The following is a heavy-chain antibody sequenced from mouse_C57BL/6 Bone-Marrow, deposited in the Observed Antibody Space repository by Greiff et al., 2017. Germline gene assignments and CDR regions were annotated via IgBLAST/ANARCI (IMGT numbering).Heavy chain of an antibody. Sequence: EVQVVESGAELVKPGASVKLSCTASGFNIKDYYMHWVKQRTEQGLEWIGRIDPEDGETKYAPKFQGKATITADTSSNTAYLQLSSLTSEDTAVYYCAYLLGSRWYFDVWGTGTTVTVSS. D-gene: IGHD2-1*01. V-gene: IGHV14-2*01. CDR3: AYLLGSRWYFDV. J-gene: IGHJ1*03. CDR1: GFNIKDYY. CDR2: IDPEDGET.